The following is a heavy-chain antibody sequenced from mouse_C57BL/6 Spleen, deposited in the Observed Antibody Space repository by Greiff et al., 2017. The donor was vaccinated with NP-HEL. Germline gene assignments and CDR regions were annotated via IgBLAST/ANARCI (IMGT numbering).Heavy chain of an antibody. D-gene: IGHD2-4*01. Sequence: EVKVEESGPGLVKPSQSLSLTCSVTGYSITSGYYWNWIRQFPGNKLEWMGYISYDGSNNYNPSFKNRISITADTSKNQFYLKLNSVTTEDTATYYCARADYDYDPNFDYWGQGTTLTVSS. CDR2: ISYDGSN. V-gene: IGHV3-6*01. J-gene: IGHJ2*01. CDR3: ARADYDYDPNFDY. CDR1: GYSITSGYY.